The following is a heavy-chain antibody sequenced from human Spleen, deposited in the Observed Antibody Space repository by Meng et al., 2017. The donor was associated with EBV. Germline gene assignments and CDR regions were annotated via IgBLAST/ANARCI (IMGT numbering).Heavy chain of an antibody. Sequence: QVQLVHSGAEVKKPGASVKVSCKASGYTFTNYDINWVRQAPGQGLEWMGWMGPNTDSTGYAQKFQGRLTMTWDAAISTFYMELSSLTSADTAVYYCARGRGGFDPLDSWGQGTLVTVSS. D-gene: IGHD5-12*01. CDR1: GYTFTNYD. CDR2: MGPNTDST. CDR3: ARGRGGFDPLDS. V-gene: IGHV1-8*01. J-gene: IGHJ4*02.